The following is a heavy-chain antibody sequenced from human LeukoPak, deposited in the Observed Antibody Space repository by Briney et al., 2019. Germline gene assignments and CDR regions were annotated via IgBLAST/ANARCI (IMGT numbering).Heavy chain of an antibody. D-gene: IGHD3-9*01. Sequence: PSETLSLTCAVYGGSFSGYYWSWIRQPPGKGLEWIGEINHSGSTNYNPSLKSRVTISVDTSKNQFSLKLSSVTAADTAVYYCARYRLSDILTGYHPGFDYWGQGTLVTVSS. J-gene: IGHJ4*02. V-gene: IGHV4-34*01. CDR3: ARYRLSDILTGYHPGFDY. CDR1: GGSFSGYY. CDR2: INHSGST.